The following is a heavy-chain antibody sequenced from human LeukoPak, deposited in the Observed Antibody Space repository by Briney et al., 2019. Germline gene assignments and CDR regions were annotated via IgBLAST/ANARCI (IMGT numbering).Heavy chain of an antibody. J-gene: IGHJ4*02. CDR2: ISSSSSTI. D-gene: IGHD2/OR15-2a*01. CDR1: GFTFSSYS. V-gene: IGHV3-48*01. Sequence: GGSLRLSCAASGFTFSSYSMNWVRQAPGKGLEWVSYISSSSSTIYYADSVKGRFTISRDNAKNSLYLQMNSLRAEDTAVYYCARASMAYYFDYWGQGTLVTVSS. CDR3: ARASMAYYFDY.